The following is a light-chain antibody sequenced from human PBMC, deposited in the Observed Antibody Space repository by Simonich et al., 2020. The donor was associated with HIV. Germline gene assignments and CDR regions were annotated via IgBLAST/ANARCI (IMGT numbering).Light chain of an antibody. J-gene: IGKJ1*01. CDR1: RSVLYSSNNKTY. CDR3: QQYYSTPPT. CDR2: WAA. Sequence: DIVMTQSPDSLAVSLGERATINCKSSRSVLYSSNNKTYLAWYQQKPGKPPKLLIYWAATRESGVPDRFSGSGSGTDFTLTISRLQAEDVAVYYCQQYYSTPPTFGQGTKVEIK. V-gene: IGKV4-1*01.